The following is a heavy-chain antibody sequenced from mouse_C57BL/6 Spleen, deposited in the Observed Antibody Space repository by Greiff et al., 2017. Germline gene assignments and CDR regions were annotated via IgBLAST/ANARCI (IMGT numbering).Heavy chain of an antibody. CDR3: ASPITTVVATPFYYAMDY. V-gene: IGHV2-3*01. D-gene: IGHD1-1*01. CDR2: IWGDGST. CDR1: GFSLTSYG. Sequence: VMLVESGPGLVAPSQSLSITCTVSGFSLTSYGVSWVRQPPGKGLEWLGVIWGDGSTNYHSALISRLSISKDNSKSQVFLKLNSLQTDDTATYYCASPITTVVATPFYYAMDYWGQGTSVTVSS. J-gene: IGHJ4*01.